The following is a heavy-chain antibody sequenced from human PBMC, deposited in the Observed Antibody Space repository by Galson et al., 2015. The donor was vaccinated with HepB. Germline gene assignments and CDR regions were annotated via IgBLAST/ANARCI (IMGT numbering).Heavy chain of an antibody. V-gene: IGHV1-3*01. CDR3: ARGGKPVLLWFGELLSYFDY. D-gene: IGHD3-10*01. CDR1: GYTFTSYA. CDR2: TNAGNGNT. Sequence: SVKVSCKASGYTFTSYAMHWVRQAPGQRLEWMGWTNAGNGNTKYSQKFQGRVTITRDTSASTAYMELSSLRSEDTAVYYCARGGKPVLLWFGELLSYFDYWGQGTLVTVSS. J-gene: IGHJ4*02.